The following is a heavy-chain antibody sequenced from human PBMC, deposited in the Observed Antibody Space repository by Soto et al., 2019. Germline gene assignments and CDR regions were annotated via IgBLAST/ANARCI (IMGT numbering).Heavy chain of an antibody. V-gene: IGHV3-11*01. CDR3: ARDLGYYDSSGSFDY. CDR2: ISSSDTII. CDR1: GFTFSDYY. Sequence: GGSLRLSCAASGFTFSDYYMSWIRQAPGKGLEWVSYISSSDTIISYADSVKGRFTISRDNAKSSLYLQMNSLRAEDTAVYYCARDLGYYDSSGSFDYWGQGTLVTVSS. J-gene: IGHJ4*02. D-gene: IGHD3-22*01.